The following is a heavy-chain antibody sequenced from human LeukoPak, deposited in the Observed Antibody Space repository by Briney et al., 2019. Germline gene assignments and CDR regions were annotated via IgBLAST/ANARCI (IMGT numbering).Heavy chain of an antibody. Sequence: PGGSLRLSCAASGFSFSDSWMTWVRQPPGKGLEWIGEIHRSGSPNYNPSLQSRVTISIDRSRNQIVLELSSVTAADTAFYYCAREILGGFNPGAYWGQGTLVTVSS. V-gene: IGHV4-4*02. CDR1: GFSFSDS. J-gene: IGHJ4*02. CDR3: AREILGGFNPGAY. D-gene: IGHD1-14*01. CDR2: IHRSGSP.